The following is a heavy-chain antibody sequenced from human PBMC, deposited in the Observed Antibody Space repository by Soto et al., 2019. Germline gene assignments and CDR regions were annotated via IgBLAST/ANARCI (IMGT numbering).Heavy chain of an antibody. CDR1: GFTFSSYS. CDR3: ARDRYGDPSNTEYYYYYGMDV. CDR2: ISSSSSYI. V-gene: IGHV3-21*01. J-gene: IGHJ6*02. D-gene: IGHD4-17*01. Sequence: EVQLVESGGGLVKPGGSLRLSCAASGFTFSSYSMNWVRQAPGKGLEWVSSISSSSSYIYYADSVKGRFTISRDNAKNSMYLQQNGLRGGDTAVYYCARDRYGDPSNTEYYYYYGMDVWGQGTTVTVSS.